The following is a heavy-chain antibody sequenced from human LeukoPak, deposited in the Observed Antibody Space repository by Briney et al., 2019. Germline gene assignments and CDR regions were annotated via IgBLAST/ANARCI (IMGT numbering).Heavy chain of an antibody. CDR1: GFTFNNYW. D-gene: IGHD3-10*02. CDR3: AELGITMIGGV. J-gene: IGHJ6*04. Sequence: GGSLRLSCAASGFTFNNYWMSWVRQAPGKGLEWVSYISSSGSTIYYADSVKGRFTISRDNAKNSLYLQMNSLRAEDTAVYYCAELGITMIGGVWGKGTTVTISS. V-gene: IGHV3-48*04. CDR2: ISSSGSTI.